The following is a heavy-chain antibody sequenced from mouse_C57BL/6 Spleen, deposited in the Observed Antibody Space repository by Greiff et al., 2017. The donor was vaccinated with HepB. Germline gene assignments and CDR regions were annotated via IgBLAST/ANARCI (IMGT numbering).Heavy chain of an antibody. CDR2: INPNYGTT. D-gene: IGHD1-1*01. CDR1: GYSFTDYN. J-gene: IGHJ4*01. V-gene: IGHV1-39*01. Sequence: EVQLQQSGPELVKPGASVKISCKASGYSFTDYNMNWVKQSNGKSLEWIGVINPNYGTTSYNQKFKGKATLTVDQSSSTAYMQLNSLTSEDSAVYYCARWGYYGSSYNYYAMDYWGQGTSVTVSS. CDR3: ARWGYYGSSYNYYAMDY.